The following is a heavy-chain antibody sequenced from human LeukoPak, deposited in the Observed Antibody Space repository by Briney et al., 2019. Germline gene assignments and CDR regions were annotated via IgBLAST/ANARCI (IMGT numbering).Heavy chain of an antibody. CDR1: GGSISSYY. V-gene: IGHV4-59*08. D-gene: IGHD1-26*01. Sequence: SETLSLTCTVSGGSISSYYWSWIRQPPGKGLEWIGYIYYSGSTHYNPSLRSRVTTSVDTSKNHISLRLSSVTATDTAVYYCARHDREWEVLDYLGQGTLVTVSS. J-gene: IGHJ4*02. CDR2: IYYSGST. CDR3: ARHDREWEVLDY.